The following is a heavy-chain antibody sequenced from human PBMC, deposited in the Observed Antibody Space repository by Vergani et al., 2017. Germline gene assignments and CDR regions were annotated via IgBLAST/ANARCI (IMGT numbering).Heavy chain of an antibody. CDR1: GFSIDNGYY. Sequence: QVQLQESGPGLVKPSETLSLTCAVSGFSIDNGYYWDWIRQPPGKGLEWIGRIYTSGSTNYNPSLKSRVTISVDTSKNQFSLRVNSVTAADTAVYYCVRDPWESGGPYSGCWGRGTLVSVSS. J-gene: IGHJ4*02. CDR3: VRDPWESGGPYSGC. D-gene: IGHD2-15*01. V-gene: IGHV4-38-2*02. CDR2: IYTSGST.